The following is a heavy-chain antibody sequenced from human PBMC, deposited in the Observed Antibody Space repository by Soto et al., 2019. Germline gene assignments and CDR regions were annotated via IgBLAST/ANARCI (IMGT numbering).Heavy chain of an antibody. Sequence: ASVKVSCKASGYTFTSYGISWVRQAPGQGLEWMGWISAYNGNTNYAQKLQGRATMTTDTPTSTAYMELRSLRSDDTAVYYCACDISPTREGTFDYWGQGTLVTVYS. CDR2: ISAYNGNT. D-gene: IGHD1-26*01. CDR1: GYTFTSYG. V-gene: IGHV1-18*04. CDR3: ACDISPTREGTFDY. J-gene: IGHJ4*02.